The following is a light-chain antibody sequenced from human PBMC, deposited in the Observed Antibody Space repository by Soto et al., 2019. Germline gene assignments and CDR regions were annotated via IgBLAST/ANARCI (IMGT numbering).Light chain of an antibody. Sequence: EIVLTQSPGTLSLSPGERATLSCRASQSVSSSYLAWYQQKPGQAPRLLIYGASSRATGIPDRFSGSGSGTDFTLTITRLEPEDFAVYYCQQYDSPLGWSFGQGTKVEI. CDR2: GAS. V-gene: IGKV3-20*01. CDR1: QSVSSSY. J-gene: IGKJ1*01. CDR3: QQYDSPLGWS.